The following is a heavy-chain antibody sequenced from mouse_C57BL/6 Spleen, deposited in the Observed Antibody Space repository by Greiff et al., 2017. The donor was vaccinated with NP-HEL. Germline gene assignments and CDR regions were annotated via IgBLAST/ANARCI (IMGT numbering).Heavy chain of an antibody. V-gene: IGHV1-39*01. CDR3: ARTRITTVVAYYYAMDY. CDR1: GYSFTDYN. CDR2: INPNYGTT. D-gene: IGHD1-1*01. J-gene: IGHJ4*01. Sequence: EVKLVESGPELVKPGASVKISCKASGYSFTDYNMNWVKQSNGKSLEWIGVINPNYGTTSYNQKFKGKATLTVDQSSSTAYMQLNSLTSEDSAVYYCARTRITTVVAYYYAMDYWGQGTSVTVSS.